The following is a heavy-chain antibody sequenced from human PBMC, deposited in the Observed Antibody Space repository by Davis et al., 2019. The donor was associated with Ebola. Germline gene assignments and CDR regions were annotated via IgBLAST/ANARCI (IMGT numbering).Heavy chain of an antibody. Sequence: PSETLSLTCTVSGGSISSYYWSWIRQPPGKGLEWIGYIYYSGSTNYNPSLKSRVTISVDTSKNQFSLKLSSVTAADTAVYYCARVVVPAAIGNYYYYMDVWGKGTTVTVSS. CDR2: IYYSGST. V-gene: IGHV4-59*01. D-gene: IGHD2-2*02. CDR3: ARVVVPAAIGNYYYYMDV. CDR1: GGSISSYY. J-gene: IGHJ6*03.